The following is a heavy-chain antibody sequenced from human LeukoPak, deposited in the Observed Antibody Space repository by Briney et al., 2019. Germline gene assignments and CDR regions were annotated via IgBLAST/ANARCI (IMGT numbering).Heavy chain of an antibody. D-gene: IGHD6-6*01. Sequence: PGGSLRLSCAASGFTFSDYWMHWVRQAPGKGLVWVSRIIPDGTSTNYADSVKGRFTISRDNSKNTLYLQMNSLRAEDTAVYYCARGPRAYSSSPTYYFDYWGQGTLVTVSS. V-gene: IGHV3-74*01. CDR2: IIPDGTST. J-gene: IGHJ4*02. CDR3: ARGPRAYSSSPTYYFDY. CDR1: GFTFSDYW.